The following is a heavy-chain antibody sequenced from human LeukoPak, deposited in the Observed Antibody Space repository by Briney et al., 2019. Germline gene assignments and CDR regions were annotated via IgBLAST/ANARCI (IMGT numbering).Heavy chain of an antibody. D-gene: IGHD6-13*01. CDR1: GYTFTNYW. CDR3: ARRGGSSWYYFDY. V-gene: IGHV5-51*01. J-gene: IGHJ4*02. Sequence: GESLKTSCKGSGYTFTNYWIGWVRQMPGKGLEWMGIIYPDDSDSRYGPSFQGRVTISADKSITTAYLQWSSLKASDTAMYYCARRGGSSWYYFDYWGQGTLVTVSS. CDR2: IYPDDSDS.